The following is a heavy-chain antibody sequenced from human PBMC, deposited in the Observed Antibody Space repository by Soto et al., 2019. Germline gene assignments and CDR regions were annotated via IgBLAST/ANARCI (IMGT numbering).Heavy chain of an antibody. D-gene: IGHD2-15*01. Sequence: GGSLRLSCAASGFTFSSYAMSWVRQAPGKGLEWVSAISGSGGSTYYADSVKGRFTISRDNSKNTLYLQMNSLRAEDTAVYYCAKGPLVVVAATPAFDYWGQGTLVTVSS. V-gene: IGHV3-23*01. CDR3: AKGPLVVVAATPAFDY. CDR1: GFTFSSYA. J-gene: IGHJ4*02. CDR2: ISGSGGST.